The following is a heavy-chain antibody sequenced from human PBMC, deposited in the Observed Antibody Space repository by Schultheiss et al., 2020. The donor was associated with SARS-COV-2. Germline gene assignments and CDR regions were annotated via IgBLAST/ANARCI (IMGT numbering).Heavy chain of an antibody. V-gene: IGHV3-23*01. J-gene: IGHJ4*02. Sequence: GGSLRLSCAASGFTFKTYAMSWVRQAPGKGLEWVSGISSTGSKTRYADSVTGRFTISRDNSQNMIYLQINSLRVEDTAVYYCARGIRCGRSDCFSYLEYGGLGTLVTVSS. CDR3: ARGIRCGRSDCFSYLEY. CDR1: GFTFKTYA. CDR2: ISSTGSKT. D-gene: IGHD2/OR15-2a*01.